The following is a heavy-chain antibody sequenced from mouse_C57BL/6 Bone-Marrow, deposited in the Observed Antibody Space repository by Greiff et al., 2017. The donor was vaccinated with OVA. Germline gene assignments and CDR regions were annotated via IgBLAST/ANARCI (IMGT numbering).Heavy chain of an antibody. CDR2: IFPGSGST. CDR1: GYTFTDYY. CDR3: ARWDYGSSQGFAY. V-gene: IGHV1-75*01. J-gene: IGHJ3*01. Sequence: VEPGASVKISCKASGYTFTDYYINWVKQRPGQGLEWIGWIFPGSGSTYYNEKFKGKATLTVDKSSSTAYMLLSSLTSEDSAVYFCARWDYGSSQGFAYWGQGTLVTVSA. D-gene: IGHD1-1*01.